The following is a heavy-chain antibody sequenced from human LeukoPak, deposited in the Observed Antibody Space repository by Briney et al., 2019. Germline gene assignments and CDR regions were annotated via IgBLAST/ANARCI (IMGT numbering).Heavy chain of an antibody. CDR3: TKDYSSGYFNWFDP. D-gene: IGHD3-22*01. Sequence: GGSPRLSCAGSGVRFCDYAMHWVRHAPGKGLEWVSGITWNRDDIAYADSVKGRFTFSRDNAKNSMFLQMNSMRIKDTALYYCTKDYSSGYFNWFDPWGQGTLVTVAS. CDR2: ITWNRDDI. CDR1: GVRFCDYA. V-gene: IGHV3-9*01. J-gene: IGHJ5*02.